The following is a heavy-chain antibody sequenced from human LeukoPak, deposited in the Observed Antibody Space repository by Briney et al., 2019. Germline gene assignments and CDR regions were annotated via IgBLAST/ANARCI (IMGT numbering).Heavy chain of an antibody. D-gene: IGHD5-12*01. CDR2: IIPIFGTA. CDR1: GYTFISYG. V-gene: IGHV1-69*13. CDR3: ARGGVYSGYHPTWFDP. Sequence: SVKVSCKASGYTFISYGISWVRQAPGQGLEWMGGIIPIFGTANYAQKFQGRVTITADESTSTAYMELSSLRSEDTAVYYCARGGVYSGYHPTWFDPWGQGTLVTVSS. J-gene: IGHJ5*02.